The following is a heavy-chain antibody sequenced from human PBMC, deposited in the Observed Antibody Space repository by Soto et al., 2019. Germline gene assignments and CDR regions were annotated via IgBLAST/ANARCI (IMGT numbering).Heavy chain of an antibody. CDR2: IYYSGST. J-gene: IGHJ5*02. Sequence: SETLSLTCTVSGGSISSYYWSWIRQPPGKGLEWIGYIYYSGSTNYNPSLKSRVTISVDTSKNPFSLILSSVTAADTAVYYCARVGPWVPYYYDSSTYTFENWFDPWGQGTLVTVSS. CDR1: GGSISSYY. V-gene: IGHV4-59*08. D-gene: IGHD3-22*01. CDR3: ARVGPWVPYYYDSSTYTFENWFDP.